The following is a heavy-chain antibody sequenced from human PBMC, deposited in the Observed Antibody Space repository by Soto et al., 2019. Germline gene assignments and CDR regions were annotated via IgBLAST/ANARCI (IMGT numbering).Heavy chain of an antibody. Sequence: SETLSLTCAVSGGFTSTNNWWSCVRQPPGKGLEWIGDAYHSGSTEYNPSLKSRVSISVDKSKNQISLKLTSATAADTAVYYCARSPPSSYYGGSGTFDYWGQGTLVTVSS. CDR3: ARSPPSSYYGGSGTFDY. J-gene: IGHJ4*02. CDR1: GGFTSTNNW. CDR2: AYHSGST. D-gene: IGHD3-10*01. V-gene: IGHV4-4*02.